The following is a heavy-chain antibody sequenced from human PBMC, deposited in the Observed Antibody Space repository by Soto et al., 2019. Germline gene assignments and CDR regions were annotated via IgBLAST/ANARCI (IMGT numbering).Heavy chain of an antibody. D-gene: IGHD4-17*01. Sequence: QVQLMESGGGVVQPGGSLRLSCTASGFIYNDYGMNWVRQSPGKGLEWVAVIWHDGSDEHYADSVKGRFTISRDNSKNMLYLQMNSLRAEDTAVYYCARVLMTRVTRWTWFDPWGQGTLVTVSS. CDR1: GFIYNDYG. J-gene: IGHJ5*02. CDR3: ARVLMTRVTRWTWFDP. CDR2: IWHDGSDE. V-gene: IGHV3-33*01.